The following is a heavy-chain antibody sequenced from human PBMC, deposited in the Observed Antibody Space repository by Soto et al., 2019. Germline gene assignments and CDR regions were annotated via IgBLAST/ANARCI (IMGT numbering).Heavy chain of an antibody. CDR2: IRSKANSYAT. D-gene: IGHD5-18*01. Sequence: GGSLRLSCAASGFTFSGSAMHWVRQASGKGLEWVGRIRSKANSYATAYAASVKGRFTISRDDSKNTAYLQMNSLKTEDTAVYYCTNLGAMAPYGMDVWGQGTTVTVSS. CDR1: GFTFSGSA. V-gene: IGHV3-73*01. J-gene: IGHJ6*02. CDR3: TNLGAMAPYGMDV.